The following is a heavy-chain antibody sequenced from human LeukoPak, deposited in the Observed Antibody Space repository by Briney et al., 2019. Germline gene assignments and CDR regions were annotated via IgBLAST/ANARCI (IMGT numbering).Heavy chain of an antibody. CDR1: GGSSSGYY. V-gene: IGHV4-34*01. Sequence: SETLSLTCAVYGGSSSGYYWSWIRQPPGKGLEWIGEINHSGSTNYNPSLKSRVTISVDTSKNQFSLKLSSVTAADTAVYYCARGQAVWGSYRYTPGNPFDIWGQGTMVTVSS. J-gene: IGHJ3*02. D-gene: IGHD3-16*02. CDR2: INHSGST. CDR3: ARGQAVWGSYRYTPGNPFDI.